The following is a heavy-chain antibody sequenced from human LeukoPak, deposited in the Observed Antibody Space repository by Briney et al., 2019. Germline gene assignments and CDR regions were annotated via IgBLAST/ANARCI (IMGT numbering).Heavy chain of an antibody. CDR2: INPNSGGT. D-gene: IGHD2-8*01. Sequence: ASVKVSCKASGYTFTGYYMHWVRQAPGQGLECMGRINPNSGGTNYAQKFQGRVTMTRDTSISTAYMELSRLRSDDTAVYYCARVLEELGYCTNGVCFSTGDNWFDPWGQGSLVTVSS. V-gene: IGHV1-2*06. CDR3: ARVLEELGYCTNGVCFSTGDNWFDP. CDR1: GYTFTGYY. J-gene: IGHJ5*02.